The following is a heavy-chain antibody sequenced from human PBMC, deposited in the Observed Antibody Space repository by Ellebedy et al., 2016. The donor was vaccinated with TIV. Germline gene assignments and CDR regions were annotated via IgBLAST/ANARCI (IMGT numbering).Heavy chain of an antibody. CDR2: ISAYNGNT. CDR1: GYTFTGYY. Sequence: AASVKVSCKASGYTFTGYYMHWVRQAPGQGLEWMGWISAYNGNTNYAQKLQGRVTMTTDTSTSTAYMELRSLRSDDTAVYYCAREEYCSGGSCTRGYWFDPWGQGTLVTVSS. V-gene: IGHV1-18*04. J-gene: IGHJ5*02. D-gene: IGHD2-15*01. CDR3: AREEYCSGGSCTRGYWFDP.